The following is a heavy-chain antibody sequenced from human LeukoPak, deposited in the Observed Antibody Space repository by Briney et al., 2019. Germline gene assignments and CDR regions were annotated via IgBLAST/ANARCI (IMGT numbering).Heavy chain of an antibody. D-gene: IGHD3-10*01. CDR2: INHSGST. J-gene: IGHJ4*02. V-gene: IGHV4-34*01. CDR1: GGSFSGYY. CDR3: ARRPRYYYGSGSYYDY. Sequence: SETLSLTCAVYGGSFSGYYWSWIRQPPGKALEWIGEINHSGSTNYNPSLKSRVTISVDTSKNQFSLKLSSVTAADTAVYYCARRPRYYYGSGSYYDYWGQGTLVTVSS.